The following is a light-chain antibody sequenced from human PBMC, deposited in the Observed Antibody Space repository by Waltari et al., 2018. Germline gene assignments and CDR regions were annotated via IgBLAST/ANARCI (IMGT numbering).Light chain of an antibody. CDR1: SSNIGNNY. CDR2: ENN. CDR3: GTWDSSLSAAV. V-gene: IGLV1-51*02. J-gene: IGLJ7*01. Sequence: QSVLTQPPSVSAAPGQKVTISCSGSSSNIGNNYVSWYQQLPGTAPKLLIHENNKRPSGIPDRCSGSKSGTSATLGITGLQTGDEADYYCGTWDSSLSAAVFGGGTQLTVL.